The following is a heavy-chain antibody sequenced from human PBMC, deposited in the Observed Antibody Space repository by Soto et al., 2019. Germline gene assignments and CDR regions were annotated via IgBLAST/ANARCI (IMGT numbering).Heavy chain of an antibody. Sequence: ASVKVSCKASGYTFTSYAMHWVRQAPGQRLEWMGWINAGNGNTKYSQKFQGRVTITRDTSASTAYMELSSLRSEDTAVFYCAREGPLRFLEWFGPRWFDPWGQGTLVTVSS. J-gene: IGHJ5*02. CDR1: GYTFTSYA. D-gene: IGHD3-3*01. CDR3: AREGPLRFLEWFGPRWFDP. V-gene: IGHV1-3*01. CDR2: INAGNGNT.